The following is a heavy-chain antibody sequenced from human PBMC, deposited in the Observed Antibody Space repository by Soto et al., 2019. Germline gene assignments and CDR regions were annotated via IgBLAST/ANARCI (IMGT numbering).Heavy chain of an antibody. D-gene: IGHD6-25*01. CDR1: GFTFSSYS. V-gene: IGHV3-21*01. CDR2: ISSSSSYI. J-gene: IGHJ4*02. Sequence: EVQLVESGGGLVKPGGSLRLSCAASGFTFSSYSMNWVRQAPGKGLEWVSSISSSSSYIYYADSVKGRFTISRDNAKNSLDLQMNSLRAEDTAVYYCARESSGWPTDYWGQGTLVTVSS. CDR3: ARESSGWPTDY.